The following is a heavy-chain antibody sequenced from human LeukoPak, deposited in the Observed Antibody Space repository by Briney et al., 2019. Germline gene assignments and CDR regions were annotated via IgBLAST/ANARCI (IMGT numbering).Heavy chain of an antibody. CDR3: ASYSMVRGTFEDY. D-gene: IGHD3-10*01. Sequence: SETLSLTCAVYGGSFSGYYWSWIRQPPGKGLEWIGEINHSGSTNYNPSLKSRVTISVDTSKNQFSLKLSSVTAADTAVYYCASYSMVRGTFEDYWGQGTLVTVSS. CDR2: INHSGST. CDR1: GGSFSGYY. J-gene: IGHJ4*02. V-gene: IGHV4-34*01.